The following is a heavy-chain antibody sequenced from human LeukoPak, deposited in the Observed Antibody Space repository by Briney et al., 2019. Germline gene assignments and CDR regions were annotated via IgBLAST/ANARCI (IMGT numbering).Heavy chain of an antibody. Sequence: GASVKVSCKASGGTFSSYAISWVRQAPGQGLEWMGGIIPIFGTANYAQKFQGRVTITTDESTSTAYMELSSLRSEDTAVYYCAREVYYGSGSYPDYYYGMDVWGQGTTVTVSS. CDR2: IIPIFGTA. J-gene: IGHJ6*02. CDR1: GGTFSSYA. D-gene: IGHD3-10*01. V-gene: IGHV1-69*05. CDR3: AREVYYGSGSYPDYYYGMDV.